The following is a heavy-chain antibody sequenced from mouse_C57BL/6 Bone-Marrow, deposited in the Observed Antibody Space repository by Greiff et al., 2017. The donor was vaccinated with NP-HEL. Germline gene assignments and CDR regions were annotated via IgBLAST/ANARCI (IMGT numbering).Heavy chain of an antibody. D-gene: IGHD1-1*01. CDR3: AKDTVGARRELYAMDY. V-gene: IGHV1-72*01. J-gene: IGHJ4*01. CDR2: IDPNSGGT. Sequence: VQLQQPGAELVKPGASVKLSCKASGYTFTSYWMHWVKQRPGRGLEWIGRIDPNSGGTKYNEKFKSKATLTVDKPSSTAYMQLSSLTSEDTAVYYCAKDTVGARRELYAMDYWGQGTSVTVSS. CDR1: GYTFTSYW.